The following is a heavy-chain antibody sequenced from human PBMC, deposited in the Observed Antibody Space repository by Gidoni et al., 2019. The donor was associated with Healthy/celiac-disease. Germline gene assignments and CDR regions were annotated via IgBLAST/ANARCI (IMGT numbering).Heavy chain of an antibody. J-gene: IGHJ4*02. CDR2: ISSSSSYI. V-gene: IGHV3-21*01. Sequence: EVQLVESGGGLVKPGGSLRLSCAASGFTFSSYSMNWVRQAPGKGLEWVSSISSSSSYIYYADSVKGRFTISRDNAKNSLYLQMNSLRAEDTAVYYCARATMVRGVDYFDYWGQGTLVTVSS. CDR3: ARATMVRGVDYFDY. D-gene: IGHD3-10*01. CDR1: GFTFSSYS.